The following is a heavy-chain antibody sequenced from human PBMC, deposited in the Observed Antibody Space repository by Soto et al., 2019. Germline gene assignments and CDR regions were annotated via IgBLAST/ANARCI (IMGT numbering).Heavy chain of an antibody. V-gene: IGHV4-31*03. CDR3: ARGTKLYYDFWSGYIDTLDYDAFDI. CDR1: GGSISSGGYY. J-gene: IGHJ3*02. D-gene: IGHD3-3*01. Sequence: PSETLSLTCTVSGGSISSGGYYWSWIRQHPGKGLEWIGYIYYSGSTYYNPSLKSRVTISVDTSKNQLSLKLSSVTAADTAVYYCARGTKLYYDFWSGYIDTLDYDAFDIWGQGTMVTVSS. CDR2: IYYSGST.